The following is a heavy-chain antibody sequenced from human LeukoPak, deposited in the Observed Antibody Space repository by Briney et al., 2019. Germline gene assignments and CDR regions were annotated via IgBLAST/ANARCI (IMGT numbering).Heavy chain of an antibody. D-gene: IGHD4-11*01. CDR1: GLTFSSYA. Sequence: PGGSLRLSCAASGLTFSSYAMSWVRQPPGKGMEWVSCIKYNDDTTYFAGSVRGRFPISRDNSKHILYLQMNSLRAEEPATYYCAKGARFYSNYVNYWGQGPLVTVSS. CDR3: AKGARFYSNYVNY. V-gene: IGHV3-23*01. J-gene: IGHJ4*02. CDR2: IKYNDDTT.